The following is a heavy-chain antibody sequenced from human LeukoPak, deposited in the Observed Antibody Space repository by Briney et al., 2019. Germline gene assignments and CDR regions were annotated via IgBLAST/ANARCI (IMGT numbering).Heavy chain of an antibody. V-gene: IGHV1-46*01. Sequence: ASVKVSCKASGYTFTSYYMHWVRQAPGQGLEWMGIINPSGGSTSYAQKFQGRVTMTRDTSTSTVYMELSSLRSEDTAVYYCARASLGGVIGNNENWFDPWGQGTLVTVSS. J-gene: IGHJ5*02. CDR2: INPSGGST. CDR1: GYTFTSYY. D-gene: IGHD3-16*02. CDR3: ARASLGGVIGNNENWFDP.